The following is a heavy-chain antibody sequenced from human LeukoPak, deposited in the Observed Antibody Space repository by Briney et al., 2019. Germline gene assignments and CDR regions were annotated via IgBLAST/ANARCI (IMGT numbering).Heavy chain of an antibody. CDR3: ATDRGLY. CDR1: GFTFSNSW. Sequence: AGGSLRLSCAASGFTFSNSWMNWVRQAPGKGLEWVAQIKQHGSEIYYMDSVKGRFTISRDDATSSVYLQMNSLRAEDTAIYYCATDRGLYWGQGTLVTVS. V-gene: IGHV3-7*01. CDR2: IKQHGSEI. D-gene: IGHD5-12*01. J-gene: IGHJ4*02.